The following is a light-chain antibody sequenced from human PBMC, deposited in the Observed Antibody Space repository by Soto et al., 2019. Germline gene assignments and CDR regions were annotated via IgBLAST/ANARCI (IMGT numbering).Light chain of an antibody. J-gene: IGKJ5*01. CDR3: HQYGSSPPIT. CDR1: QSISSSY. V-gene: IGKV3-20*01. Sequence: EIVLTQSPSTLSLSPGERATLSCRASQSISSSYLAWYQQKPGQAPRLPIYGASSRATGIPDRFSGSGSGTDFTLTISRLEPEDFAVYYCHQYGSSPPITFGQGTRLDIK. CDR2: GAS.